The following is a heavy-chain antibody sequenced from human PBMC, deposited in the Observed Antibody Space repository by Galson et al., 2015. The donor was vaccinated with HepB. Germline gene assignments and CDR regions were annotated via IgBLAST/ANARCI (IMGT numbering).Heavy chain of an antibody. Sequence: SVKVSCKASGYAFTNYDIDWVRQATGQGLEWMGWVNPNSGATGYAQKFQGRVTMTRDTSISTAYMELRSLTSEDTARYYCARGNRLYASSWSPLAFYIWGQGTMVTVSS. V-gene: IGHV1-8*01. J-gene: IGHJ3*02. CDR3: ARGNRLYASSWSPLAFYI. D-gene: IGHD6-13*01. CDR1: GYAFTNYD. CDR2: VNPNSGAT.